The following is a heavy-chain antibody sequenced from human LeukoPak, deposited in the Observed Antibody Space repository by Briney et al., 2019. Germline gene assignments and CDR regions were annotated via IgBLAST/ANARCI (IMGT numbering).Heavy chain of an antibody. J-gene: IGHJ4*02. Sequence: PGGSLRLSCAASGFTFSSYAMNWVRKAPGKGLEWVSVIGDSGETTYYADSVKGRLTISRDNSKNTLYLQMNSLRAEDTAVYYCAKDRDYYEDWGQGTLVTVSS. CDR1: GFTFSSYA. V-gene: IGHV3-23*01. CDR2: IGDSGETT. CDR3: AKDRDYYED.